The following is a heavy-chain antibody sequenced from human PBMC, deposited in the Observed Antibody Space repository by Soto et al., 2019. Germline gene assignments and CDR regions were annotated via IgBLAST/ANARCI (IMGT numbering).Heavy chain of an antibody. Sequence: GGSLRLSCAASGFPFSNHAISWVRQAPGKGLEWVSGISDGGDLIYYADSVKGRFSMSRDNSENMLYLQMTNLRAEDTAIYFCAKRQGTGLAAKNFDFWGQGTLVTVPS. V-gene: IGHV3-23*01. D-gene: IGHD2-15*01. CDR1: GFPFSNHA. CDR3: AKRQGTGLAAKNFDF. J-gene: IGHJ4*02. CDR2: ISDGGDLI.